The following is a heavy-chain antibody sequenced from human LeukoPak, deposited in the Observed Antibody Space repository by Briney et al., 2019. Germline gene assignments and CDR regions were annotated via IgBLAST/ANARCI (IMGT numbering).Heavy chain of an antibody. V-gene: IGHV4-34*01. CDR1: GGSFSGYY. CDR3: ARHRDGYNAILDY. Sequence: SETLSLTCAVYGGSFSGYYWSWIRQPPGKGLEWIGEINHSGSTNYNPSLKSRVTISVDTSKNQFSLKLSSVTAADTALYYCARHRDGYNAILDYWGQGTLVTVSS. J-gene: IGHJ4*02. D-gene: IGHD5-24*01. CDR2: INHSGST.